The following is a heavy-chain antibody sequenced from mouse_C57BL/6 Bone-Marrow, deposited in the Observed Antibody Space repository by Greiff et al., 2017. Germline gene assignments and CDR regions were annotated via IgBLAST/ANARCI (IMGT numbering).Heavy chain of an antibody. Sequence: QVHVKQPGAELVKPGASVKLSCKASGYTFTSYWMHWVKQRPGQGLEWIGMIHPNSGSTNYNEKFKSKATLTVDKSSSTAYMQLSSLTSEDSAVYYRARKVLFAYWGQGTLVTVSA. CDR2: IHPNSGST. CDR3: ARKVLFAY. V-gene: IGHV1-64*01. CDR1: GYTFTSYW. J-gene: IGHJ3*01.